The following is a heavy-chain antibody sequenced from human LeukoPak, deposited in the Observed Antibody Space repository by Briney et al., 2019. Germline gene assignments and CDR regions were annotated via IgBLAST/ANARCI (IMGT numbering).Heavy chain of an antibody. D-gene: IGHD2-8*01. CDR2: IQNDGSNE. V-gene: IGHV3-30*02. J-gene: IGHJ6*03. CDR1: GFTFRSYG. CDR3: AKDRCSNGIGCYYYYMDV. Sequence: GSLRLSCAASGFTFRSYGMHWVRQAPGKGLEWVAYIQNDGSNEQYADSVKGRFSISRDSSKNILYLQMNSLRAEDTAVYYCAKDRCSNGIGCYYYYMDVWGKGTTVTIPS.